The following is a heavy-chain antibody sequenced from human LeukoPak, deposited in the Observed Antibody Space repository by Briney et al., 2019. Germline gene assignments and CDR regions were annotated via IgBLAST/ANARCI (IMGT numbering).Heavy chain of an antibody. CDR1: RFIFSSYG. V-gene: IGHV3-21*01. J-gene: IGHJ5*02. Sequence: GGSLRLSCAASRFIFSSYGMSWVRQAPGKGLEWVSSISTSSSYIYYADSVKGRFTISRDNARNSLYLQMNTLRAEDTAVYSCARGADGVSSNSRGWFDPWGQGTLVTVSS. CDR2: ISTSSSYI. CDR3: ARGADGVSSNSRGWFDP. D-gene: IGHD2-15*01.